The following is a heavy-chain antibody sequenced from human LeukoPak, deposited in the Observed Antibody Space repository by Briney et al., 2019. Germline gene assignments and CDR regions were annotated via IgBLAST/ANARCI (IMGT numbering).Heavy chain of an antibody. V-gene: IGHV1-46*01. CDR1: GYTFTDYY. CDR3: ARDLYGGNSGDY. J-gene: IGHJ4*02. Sequence: GATVKISCKASGYTFTDYYMHWVQQAPGQGLEWMGIINPSGGSTSYAQKFQGRVTMTRDTSTSTVYMELSSLRSEDTAVYYCARDLYGGNSGDYWGQGTLVTVSS. D-gene: IGHD4-23*01. CDR2: INPSGGST.